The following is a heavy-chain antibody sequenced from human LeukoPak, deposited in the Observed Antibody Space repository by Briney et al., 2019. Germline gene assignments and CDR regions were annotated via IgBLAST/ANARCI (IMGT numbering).Heavy chain of an antibody. CDR1: GGTFSSYA. J-gene: IGHJ4*02. CDR2: IIPIFGTA. D-gene: IGHD3-9*01. Sequence: SVKVSCKASGGTFSSYAISWVRQAPGQGLEWMGGIIPIFGTANYAQKFQGRVTITADKSTSTAYMELSSLRSEDTAVYYCARDLKPHYDILTGYGYWGQGTLVTVSS. V-gene: IGHV1-69*06. CDR3: ARDLKPHYDILTGYGY.